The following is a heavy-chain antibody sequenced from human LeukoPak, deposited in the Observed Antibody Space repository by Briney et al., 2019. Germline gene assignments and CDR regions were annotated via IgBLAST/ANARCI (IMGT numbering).Heavy chain of an antibody. Sequence: SETLSLTCTVSGASISSSTDYWGWIRQPPGKGLEWIANIYYSGSTYYNPSLKSRVTISVDTSKNQFSLKLSSVTAADTAVYYCARHGLFGELFFGYWGQGTLVTVSS. CDR2: IYYSGST. CDR1: GASISSSTDY. V-gene: IGHV4-39*01. D-gene: IGHD3-10*02. CDR3: ARHGLFGELFFGY. J-gene: IGHJ4*02.